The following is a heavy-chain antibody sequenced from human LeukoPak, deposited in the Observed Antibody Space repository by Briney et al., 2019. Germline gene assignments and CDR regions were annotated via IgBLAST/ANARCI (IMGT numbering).Heavy chain of an antibody. Sequence: SETLSLTCAVYGGSVSGYYWSWIRQPPGKGLEWIGEINHSGSTNYNPSLKSRVTISVDTSKNQFSLKLSSVTAADTAVYYCARAYYYDSSGYYYYWGQGTLVTVSS. CDR2: INHSGST. J-gene: IGHJ4*02. V-gene: IGHV4-34*01. CDR1: GGSVSGYY. CDR3: ARAYYYDSSGYYYY. D-gene: IGHD3-22*01.